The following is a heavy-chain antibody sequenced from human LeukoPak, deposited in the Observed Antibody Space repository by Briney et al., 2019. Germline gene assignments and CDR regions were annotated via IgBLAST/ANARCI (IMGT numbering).Heavy chain of an antibody. CDR3: ARAYGGNSQYFQH. Sequence: PSETLSLTCTVSGGSISSYYWSWSRQPPGKGLEWIGSIHHSGSTNYNPSLKGRVTISLDTSKNQFSLKLSSVTAADTAVYYCARAYGGNSQYFQHWGQGTLVTVSS. CDR1: GGSISSYY. CDR2: IHHSGST. J-gene: IGHJ1*01. V-gene: IGHV4-59*08. D-gene: IGHD4-23*01.